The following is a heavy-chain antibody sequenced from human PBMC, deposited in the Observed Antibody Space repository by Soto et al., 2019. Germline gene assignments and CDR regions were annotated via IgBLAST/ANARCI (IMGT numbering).Heavy chain of an antibody. D-gene: IGHD6-13*01. CDR1: GFAFSNAW. CDR3: TTDIADGRSDYYGMEV. V-gene: IGHV3-15*01. Sequence: EVQLVESGGGLVKPGGSLRLSCAASGFAFSNAWMSWVRQAPGKGLEWVGRIKSKTDGVTTDYAAPVKGRFTISRDDSKTTLYLQMTSLKTEDTAVYYCTTDIADGRSDYYGMEVWGQGTTVTVAS. J-gene: IGHJ6*02. CDR2: IKSKTDGVTT.